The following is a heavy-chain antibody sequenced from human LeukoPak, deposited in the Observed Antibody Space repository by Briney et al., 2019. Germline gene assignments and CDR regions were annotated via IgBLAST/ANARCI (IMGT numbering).Heavy chain of an antibody. Sequence: PETLSLTCTLSGGSLSNYYWSWVRQPPGKGLEWIGYIFYSGSTNYNPSLKSRVTMSVDTSKNQFSLKLNSVTAADTAVYYCARVEYNWFDPWGQGTLVIVSS. CDR2: IFYSGST. J-gene: IGHJ5*02. V-gene: IGHV4-59*01. D-gene: IGHD6-6*01. CDR1: GGSLSNYY. CDR3: ARVEYNWFDP.